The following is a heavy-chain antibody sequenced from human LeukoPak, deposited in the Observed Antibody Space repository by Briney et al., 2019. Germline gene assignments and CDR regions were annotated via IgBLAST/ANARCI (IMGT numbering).Heavy chain of an antibody. V-gene: IGHV3-30*02. D-gene: IGHD3-9*01. Sequence: PGGSLRLSCAASGFTFSTYGMHWVRQAPGKGLEWVAFIRYDGSNKYYADSVKGRFTISRDNSKNTLYLQMNSLRAEDTAVYYCATSPVGLRYFDWLLSISFFGWGQGTLVTVSS. CDR3: ATSPVGLRYFDWLLSISFFG. CDR2: IRYDGSNK. CDR1: GFTFSTYG. J-gene: IGHJ4*02.